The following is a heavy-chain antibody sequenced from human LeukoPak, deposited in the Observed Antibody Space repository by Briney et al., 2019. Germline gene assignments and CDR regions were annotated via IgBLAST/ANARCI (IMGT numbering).Heavy chain of an antibody. Sequence: GSLPLSCAASGFTFSSYAMSRVRQAPGKGLEWVSAISGSGGSTYYADSVKGRFTISRDNSKNTLYLQMNSLRAEDTAVYYCAKSSCSGGSCYDFDYWGQGTLVTVSS. V-gene: IGHV3-23*01. CDR2: ISGSGGST. J-gene: IGHJ4*02. CDR3: AKSSCSGGSCYDFDY. CDR1: GFTFSSYA. D-gene: IGHD2-15*01.